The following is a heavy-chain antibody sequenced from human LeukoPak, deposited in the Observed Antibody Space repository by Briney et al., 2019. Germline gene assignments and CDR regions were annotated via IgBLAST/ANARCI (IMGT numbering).Heavy chain of an antibody. D-gene: IGHD1-20*01. J-gene: IGHJ6*03. CDR2: INPNSGGT. CDR1: GYTFTGYY. CDR3: ARDANWNYYMDV. V-gene: IGHV1-2*06. Sequence: ASVKVSCKASGYTFTGYYMHWVRQAPGQGLEGMGRINPNSGGTNYAQKFQGRVTMTRDTSISTAYMELSRLRSDDTAAYYCARDANWNYYMDVWGKGTTVTVSS.